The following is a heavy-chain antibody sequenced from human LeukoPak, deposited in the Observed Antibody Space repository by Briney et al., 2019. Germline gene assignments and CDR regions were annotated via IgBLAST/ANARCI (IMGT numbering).Heavy chain of an antibody. CDR1: GGSISSYY. CDR2: IYYSGST. J-gene: IGHJ4*02. CDR3: ASIDFWSGYYYFDY. D-gene: IGHD3-3*01. V-gene: IGHV4-59*08. Sequence: SETLSLTCTVSGGSISSYYWGWIRQPPGKGLEWIGYIYYSGSTNYNPSLKSRVTISVDTSKNQFSLKLSSVTAADTAVYYCASIDFWSGYYYFDYWGQGTPVTVSS.